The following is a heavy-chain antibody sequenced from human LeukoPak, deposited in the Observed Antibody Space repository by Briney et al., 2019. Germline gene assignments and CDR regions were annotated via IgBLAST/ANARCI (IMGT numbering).Heavy chain of an antibody. V-gene: IGHV3-30*04. CDR3: ASDTRIGDNLPGY. CDR2: ISYDGSNK. J-gene: IGHJ4*02. Sequence: GGSLRLSCAASGFTFSSYAMHWVRQAPGKGLEWVAVISYDGSNKYYADSVKGRFTISRDNSKNTLYLQMNSLRAEDTAVYYCASDTRIGDNLPGYWGQGTLVTVSS. D-gene: IGHD3-22*01. CDR1: GFTFSSYA.